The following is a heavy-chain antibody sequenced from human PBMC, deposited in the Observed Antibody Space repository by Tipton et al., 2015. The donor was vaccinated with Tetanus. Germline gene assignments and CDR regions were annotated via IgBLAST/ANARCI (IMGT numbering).Heavy chain of an antibody. CDR2: SWYDGTDK. Sequence: SLRLSCAASGFIFSSYGIHWVRQAPGKGLEWVAVSWYDGTDKYYADSVKGRFTISRDNSKNTLYLQRNSLRAEDTAVYYCARGADCSGGSCFPGDFDTWGQGTQVPVSS. CDR3: ARGADCSGGSCFPGDFDT. CDR1: GFIFSSYG. V-gene: IGHV3-33*01. D-gene: IGHD2-15*01. J-gene: IGHJ4*02.